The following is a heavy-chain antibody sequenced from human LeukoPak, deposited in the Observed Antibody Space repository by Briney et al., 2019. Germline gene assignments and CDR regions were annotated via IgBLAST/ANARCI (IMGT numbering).Heavy chain of an antibody. Sequence: GASVKVSCKASGGTFSSYAISWVRQAPGQGLEWMGGIIPIFGTANYAQKFQGRVTITADESTSTAYMELSSLRSEDTAVYYCASPHSGSYYSRYWGQGTLVTVSS. V-gene: IGHV1-69*13. D-gene: IGHD1-26*01. CDR2: IIPIFGTA. CDR1: GGTFSSYA. J-gene: IGHJ4*02. CDR3: ASPHSGSYYSRY.